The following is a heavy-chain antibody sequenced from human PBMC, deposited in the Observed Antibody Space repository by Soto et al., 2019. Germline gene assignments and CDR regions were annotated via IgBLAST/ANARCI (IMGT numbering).Heavy chain of an antibody. J-gene: IGHJ6*02. Sequence: QVPLVQSGAEVKKPGASVKVSCKASAYTFTSFDINWVRQAAGQGPEWMGWMNPNTGGTGYAQKFQDRVTMTRSTSISTAYLELSSLRSEDTAVYFCARGAGDGYYNGMDVWGQGTTVTVSS. V-gene: IGHV1-8*01. CDR3: ARGAGDGYYNGMDV. D-gene: IGHD3-16*01. CDR2: MNPNTGGT. CDR1: AYTFTSFD.